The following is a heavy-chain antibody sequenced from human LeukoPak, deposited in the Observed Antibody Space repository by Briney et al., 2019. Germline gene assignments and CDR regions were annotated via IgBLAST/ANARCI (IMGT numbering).Heavy chain of an antibody. Sequence: TGGSLRLSCEASGFTFSRYWMHWVRQAPGKGLVWVSRIKSDGKTNYADSVKGRFTISRDNAKNTVPLQMDSLRAEDTGVYYCARAPSEVGGYYPEYFRHWGQGTLVTVSS. CDR1: GFTFSRYW. CDR3: ARAPSEVGGYYPEYFRH. V-gene: IGHV3-74*01. D-gene: IGHD3-22*01. J-gene: IGHJ1*01. CDR2: IKSDGKT.